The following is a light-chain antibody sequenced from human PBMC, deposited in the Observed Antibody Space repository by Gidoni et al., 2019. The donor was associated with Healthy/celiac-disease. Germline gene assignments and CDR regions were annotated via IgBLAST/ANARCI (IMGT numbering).Light chain of an antibody. CDR1: SSDVGGYNY. J-gene: IGLJ3*02. Sequence: QSALTQTASVSGSPGQSITISCTGTSSDVGGYNYFSWYQQHPGNAPKLMIYEVSKRPSGVSNLFSGSKSGNTASLTISGLQAEDEDDYYCRSYTSSSIWVFGGGTKLTVL. CDR2: EVS. CDR3: RSYTSSSIWV. V-gene: IGLV2-14*01.